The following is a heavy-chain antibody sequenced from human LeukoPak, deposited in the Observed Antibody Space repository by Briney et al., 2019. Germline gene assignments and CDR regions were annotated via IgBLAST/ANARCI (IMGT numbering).Heavy chain of an antibody. CDR3: ARRWTYYYGSGSYPSRNAFDI. CDR2: INHSGST. Sequence: PSETLSLTCAIYSGSFSGYYWNWIRQPPGKGLEWIGEINHSGSTNYNPSLKSRVTISVDTSKNQFSLKLSSVTAADTAVYYCARRWTYYYGSGSYPSRNAFDIWGQGTMVTVSS. V-gene: IGHV4-34*01. J-gene: IGHJ3*02. D-gene: IGHD3-10*01. CDR1: SGSFSGYY.